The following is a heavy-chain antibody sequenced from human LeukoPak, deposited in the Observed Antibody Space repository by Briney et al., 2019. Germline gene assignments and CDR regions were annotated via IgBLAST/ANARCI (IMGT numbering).Heavy chain of an antibody. J-gene: IGHJ4*01. Sequence: SETLSLTCTVSGFSVSNGYYWGWIRQPPGKGLEWLGTMFHSGTTYYNSSLKSRVTISVDTSKNQFSLRVSSVTAADTAVYYCARDRSMVRGLIMGHFGYWGQGALVTVSS. D-gene: IGHD3-10*01. V-gene: IGHV4-38-2*02. CDR2: MFHSGTT. CDR3: ARDRSMVRGLIMGHFGY. CDR1: GFSVSNGYY.